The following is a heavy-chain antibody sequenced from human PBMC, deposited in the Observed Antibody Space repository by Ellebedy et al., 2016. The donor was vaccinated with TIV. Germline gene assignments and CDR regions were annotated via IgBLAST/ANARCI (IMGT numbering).Heavy chain of an antibody. CDR3: ARITGYYYYYYMDV. Sequence: SETLSLXXTVSGGSISSYYWSWIRQPPGKGLEWIGYIYYSGSTNYNPSLKSRVTISVDTSKNQFSLKLSSVTAADTAVYYCARITGYYYYYYMDVWGKGTTVTVSS. V-gene: IGHV4-59*01. J-gene: IGHJ6*03. CDR2: IYYSGST. D-gene: IGHD3-16*01. CDR1: GGSISSYY.